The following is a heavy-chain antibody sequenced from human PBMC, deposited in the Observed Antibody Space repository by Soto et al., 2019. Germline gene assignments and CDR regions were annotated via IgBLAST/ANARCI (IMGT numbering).Heavy chain of an antibody. CDR3: ARDARDWYFGL. CDR1: GFTFSSYS. J-gene: IGHJ2*01. D-gene: IGHD2-15*01. CDR2: ISSSSSYI. V-gene: IGHV3-21*01. Sequence: EVQLVESGGGLVKPGGSLRLSCAASGFTFSSYSMNWVRQAPGKGLEWVSSISSSSSYIYYADSVKGRFTISRDNAKNSLYLQLNSLRAEDPAVYYCARDARDWYFGLWGRGTLVTVSS.